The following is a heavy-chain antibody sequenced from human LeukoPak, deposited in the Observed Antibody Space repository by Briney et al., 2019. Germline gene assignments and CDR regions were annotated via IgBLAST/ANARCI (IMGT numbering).Heavy chain of an antibody. V-gene: IGHV3-53*01. Sequence: GGSLRLSCAASGFTVSSNYMSWVRQAPGKGLEWVSVIYSGGSTYYADSVEGRFTISRDNSRNTLYLQMNSLRAEDTAVYYCARDLVSPLSGDDAFDIWGQGTMVTVSS. CDR1: GFTVSSNY. CDR3: ARDLVSPLSGDDAFDI. D-gene: IGHD3-10*01. CDR2: IYSGGST. J-gene: IGHJ3*02.